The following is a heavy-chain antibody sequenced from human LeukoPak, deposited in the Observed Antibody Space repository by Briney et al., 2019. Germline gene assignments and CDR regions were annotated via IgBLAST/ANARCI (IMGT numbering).Heavy chain of an antibody. V-gene: IGHV3-23*01. D-gene: IGHD4-17*01. CDR1: GFTFDDYA. J-gene: IGHJ4*02. CDR3: AKNYGTSRPFYDY. CDR2: ISGEGIYT. Sequence: GGSLRLSCAASGFTFDDYAMHWVRQAPGKGLEWVSAISGEGIYTYYIDSVKGRFTTSRDNSKNTLFLQMNSLRADDTAVYYCAKNYGTSRPFYDYWGQGIVVTVSS.